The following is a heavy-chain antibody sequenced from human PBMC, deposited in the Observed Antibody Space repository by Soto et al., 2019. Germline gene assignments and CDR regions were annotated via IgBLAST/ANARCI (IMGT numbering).Heavy chain of an antibody. Sequence: EVQLLESGGGLVQPGGSLRLSCAASGFTFSIYAMSWVRQAPGKGLEWVSAISGSDGSTYYADSVKGRFTISRDNSKNTLYLQMNSLGAEDTAVYYCAPLGHTYYDILERALNWGQGTLVTVSS. CDR1: GFTFSIYA. CDR3: APLGHTYYDILERALN. V-gene: IGHV3-23*01. J-gene: IGHJ4*02. D-gene: IGHD3-9*01. CDR2: ISGSDGST.